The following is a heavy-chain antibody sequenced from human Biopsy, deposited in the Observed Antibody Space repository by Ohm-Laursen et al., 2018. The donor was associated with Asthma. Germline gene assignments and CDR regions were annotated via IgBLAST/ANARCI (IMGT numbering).Heavy chain of an antibody. CDR1: GFTFSSYG. Sequence: GSLRLSCTASGFTFSSYGMYWVRQAPGKGLEWVSAISGSGGSTYYADSVKGRFTISRDNSKNTLYLQMNSLRAEDTAVYYCASQSSGPDFWSGYYYFDYWGQGTLVTVSS. CDR2: ISGSGGST. D-gene: IGHD3-3*01. CDR3: ASQSSGPDFWSGYYYFDY. V-gene: IGHV3-23*01. J-gene: IGHJ4*02.